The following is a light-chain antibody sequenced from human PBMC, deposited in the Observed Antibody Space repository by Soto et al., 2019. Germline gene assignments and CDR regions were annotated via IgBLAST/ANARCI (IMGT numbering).Light chain of an antibody. CDR1: SSKIGNHY. J-gene: IGLJ1*01. CDR3: GTWDSSLSAFYV. V-gene: IGLV1-51*01. CDR2: VDN. Sequence: QSVLTQPPPVAAAPGQKVTISCSGSSSKIGNHYVSWYQQLAGTAPKLLICVDNKRPSGIPDRFSGSKSGTSATLGITGLQTGDEADYYCGTWDSSLSAFYVFGTGTKVTVL.